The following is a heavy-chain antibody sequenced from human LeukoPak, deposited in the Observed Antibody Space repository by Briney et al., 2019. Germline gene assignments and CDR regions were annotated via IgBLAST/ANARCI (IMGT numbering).Heavy chain of an antibody. Sequence: SETLSLTCAVSGYSISSGYYWGWIRQPPAKGLEWIGSLYHSGSTYYNASLKSRVTISVDTSKNQFSLKLSSVTAADTAVYYCARHRAVVPAAISSWGQGTLVTVSS. V-gene: IGHV4-38-2*01. CDR2: LYHSGST. J-gene: IGHJ5*02. CDR1: GYSISSGYY. CDR3: ARHRAVVPAAISS. D-gene: IGHD2-2*02.